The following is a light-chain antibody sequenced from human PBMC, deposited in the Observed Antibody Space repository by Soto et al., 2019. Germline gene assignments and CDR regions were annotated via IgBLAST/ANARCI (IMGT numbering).Light chain of an antibody. CDR1: QNIGRF. CDR2: VAS. V-gene: IGKV1-39*01. J-gene: IGKJ4*01. Sequence: DIQMTQSPSSLSASVGDRVTITCRASQNIGRFLNWHQQKPGKAPNVLINVASTLRSGVPSRFSGSGSGTDFNLTINSLQPEDFATYSCQQSFTTPLTFGGGTKVDIK. CDR3: QQSFTTPLT.